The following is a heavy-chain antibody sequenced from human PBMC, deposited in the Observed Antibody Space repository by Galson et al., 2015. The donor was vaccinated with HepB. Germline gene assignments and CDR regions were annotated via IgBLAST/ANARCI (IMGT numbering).Heavy chain of an antibody. J-gene: IGHJ4*02. CDR1: GYTFTRYW. D-gene: IGHD2-15*01. V-gene: IGHV5-51*03. Sequence: QSGAEVKKPGESLKISCKVSGYTFTRYWIGRVRQMPGKGLEWMGIIYPGDSDTRYSPSFQGQVTISANTSISTAYLQWSGLKASDTAMYYCARNGEVGVAATLGGFIDHCGQRTPVTVTS. CDR2: IYPGDSDT. CDR3: ARNGEVGVAATLGGFIDH.